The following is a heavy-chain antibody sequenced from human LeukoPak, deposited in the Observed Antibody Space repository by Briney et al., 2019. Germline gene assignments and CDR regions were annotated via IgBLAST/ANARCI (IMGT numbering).Heavy chain of an antibody. V-gene: IGHV4-61*02. CDR3: ARARYYDSSGYYSNDAFDI. CDR2: IYTSGST. J-gene: IGHJ3*02. CDR1: GGSISSGSYH. Sequence: PSQTLSLTCTVSGGSISSGSYHWSWIRQPAGKGLEWIGRIYTSGSTNYNPSLKSRVTISVDTSKNQFSLKLSSVTAADTAVYYCARARYYDSSGYYSNDAFDIWGQGTMVTVSS. D-gene: IGHD3-22*01.